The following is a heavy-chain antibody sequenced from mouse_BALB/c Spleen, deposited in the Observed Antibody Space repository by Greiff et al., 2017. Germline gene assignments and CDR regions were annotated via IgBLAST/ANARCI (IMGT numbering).Heavy chain of an antibody. CDR1: GYTFTDYY. J-gene: IGHJ3*01. CDR2: IYPGSGNT. D-gene: IGHD1-1*01. Sequence: VQLQQSGAELARPGASVKLSCKASGYTFTDYYINWVKQRTGQGLEWIGEIYPGSGNTYYNEKFKGKATLTADKSSSTAYMQLSSLTSEDSAVYFCAREELRGAWFAYWGQGTLVTVSA. V-gene: IGHV1-77*01. CDR3: AREELRGAWFAY.